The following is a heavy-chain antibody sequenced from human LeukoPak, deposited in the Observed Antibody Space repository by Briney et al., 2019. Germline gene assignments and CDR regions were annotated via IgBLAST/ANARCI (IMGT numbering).Heavy chain of an antibody. J-gene: IGHJ4*02. Sequence: GGSLRLSCAASGFTFSSYAMHWVRQAPGKGLEWVVVISYDGSNKYYADSVKGRFTISRDNSKNTLYLQMNSLRAEDTAVYYCANGGIAAANYWGQGTLVTISS. CDR1: GFTFSSYA. D-gene: IGHD6-13*01. CDR3: ANGGIAAANY. V-gene: IGHV3-30-3*01. CDR2: ISYDGSNK.